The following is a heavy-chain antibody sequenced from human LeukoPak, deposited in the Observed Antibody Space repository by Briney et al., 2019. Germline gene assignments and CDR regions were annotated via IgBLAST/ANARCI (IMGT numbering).Heavy chain of an antibody. CDR2: INHSGST. V-gene: IGHV4-34*01. J-gene: IGHJ1*01. CDR3: ATSGGDSDGSSLEH. D-gene: IGHD3-22*01. Sequence: SETLSLTCAVSGGSFSGYYWSWIRQPPGKGLEWIGEINHSGSTNYNPSLKSRVAMSLDTSKNQFSLQLNSVTPEDTAVYYCATSGGDSDGSSLEHWGRGTLVTVSS. CDR1: GGSFSGYY.